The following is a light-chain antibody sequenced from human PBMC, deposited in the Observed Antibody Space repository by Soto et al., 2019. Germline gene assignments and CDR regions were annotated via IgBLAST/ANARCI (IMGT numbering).Light chain of an antibody. J-gene: IGKJ1*01. CDR1: QSISSY. Sequence: IQMTQSPSSLTASVGDRVTNTCRASQSISSYLNWYQQKPGKAPKLLIYDASSLESGVPPRFSGSGSGTDFTLAISSLQPEDSATYYCLQDINYPWTFGQGTKVDIK. V-gene: IGKV1-6*01. CDR3: LQDINYPWT. CDR2: DAS.